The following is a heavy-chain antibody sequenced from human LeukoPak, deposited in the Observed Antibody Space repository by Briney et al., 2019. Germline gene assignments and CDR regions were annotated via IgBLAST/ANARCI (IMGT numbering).Heavy chain of an antibody. V-gene: IGHV3-7*03. CDR3: AKFGYSYGSSRIETDY. CDR1: GFTFSSYW. D-gene: IGHD5-18*01. J-gene: IGHJ4*02. Sequence: GGSLRLSCAASGFTFSSYWMSWVRQAPGKGLEWVANIKQDGSEKYYVDSVKGRFTISRDNAKNSLYLQMNSLRAEDTAVYYCAKFGYSYGSSRIETDYWGQGTLVTVSS. CDR2: IKQDGSEK.